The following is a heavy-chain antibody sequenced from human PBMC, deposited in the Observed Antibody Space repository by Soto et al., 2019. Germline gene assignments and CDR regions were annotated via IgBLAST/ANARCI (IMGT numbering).Heavy chain of an antibody. CDR1: GYTFSTYP. V-gene: IGHV1-18*01. J-gene: IGHJ4*02. CDR3: ARDRVEAALGTFDQ. Sequence: WASVKVSCKTSGYTFSTYPISWVRQAPGQGLEWVGWISTYNGNTNYGQKFQGRVTITTDTSTSTAYMDLRNLRSDDTAVYYCARDRVEAALGTFDQLGQGTLVTVSS. CDR2: ISTYNGNT. D-gene: IGHD6-13*01.